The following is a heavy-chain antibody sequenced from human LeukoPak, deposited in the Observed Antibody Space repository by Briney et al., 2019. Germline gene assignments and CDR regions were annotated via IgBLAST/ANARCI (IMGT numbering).Heavy chain of an antibody. J-gene: IGHJ4*02. V-gene: IGHV3-7*01. CDR1: AFIFSSYW. Sequence: GGCLRLSCAASAFIFSSYWMTSVRQAPGKGLEWVANIKQDGTKKYYVDSVKGRFTISRDNTKNSLYLQMNSLRAEDTALYYCARVWRTTASDQGGQGTLVMVSS. D-gene: IGHD3-16*01. CDR2: IKQDGTKK. CDR3: ARVWRTTASDQ.